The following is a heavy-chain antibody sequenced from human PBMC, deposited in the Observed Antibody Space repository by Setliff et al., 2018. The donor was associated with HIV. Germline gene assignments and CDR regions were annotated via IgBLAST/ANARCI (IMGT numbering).Heavy chain of an antibody. J-gene: IGHJ6*02. V-gene: IGHV1-2*02. Sequence: RPSVKVSCKASGYTFTGHYLHWVRQAPGQGLEWLGWVNPNSGDAIYAQNFQGRVTMTRDTSINAAYMELRGLRSDDTAVYYCARNFGLSPSGKYYYYYGMDIWGQGTTVTVSS. CDR2: VNPNSGDA. CDR1: GYTFTGHY. D-gene: IGHD3-10*01. CDR3: ARNFGLSPSGKYYYYYGMDI.